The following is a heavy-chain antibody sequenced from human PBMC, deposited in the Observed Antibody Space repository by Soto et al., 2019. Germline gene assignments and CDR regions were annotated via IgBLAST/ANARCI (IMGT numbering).Heavy chain of an antibody. Sequence: GASVKVSCKVSGYNLNDLSIHWVRQAPGKGLEWMGGSDPADGETNYAQKFQGRVTMTEATSTDTAYMELSSLRSEDTAVYYCATVIVSTIPLDYWGQGTLVTVSS. J-gene: IGHJ4*02. CDR3: ATVIVSTIPLDY. CDR1: GYNLNDLS. V-gene: IGHV1-24*01. D-gene: IGHD5-12*01. CDR2: SDPADGET.